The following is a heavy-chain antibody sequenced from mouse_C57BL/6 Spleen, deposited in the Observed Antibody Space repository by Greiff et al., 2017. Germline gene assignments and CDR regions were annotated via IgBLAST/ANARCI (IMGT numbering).Heavy chain of an antibody. D-gene: IGHD2-1*01. V-gene: IGHV1-72*01. CDR3: AKGNYVDYYAMDY. CDR2: IDANSGGT. Sequence: VQLQQPGAGLVKPGASVKLSCAASGYTFTSYWMHWVTQRPGRGLEWIGRIDANSGGTKYNEKVKGKATLSGDKPSSTAYMQLSSLTSEDAAVYYCAKGNYVDYYAMDYWGQGTSVTVSS. J-gene: IGHJ4*01. CDR1: GYTFTSYW.